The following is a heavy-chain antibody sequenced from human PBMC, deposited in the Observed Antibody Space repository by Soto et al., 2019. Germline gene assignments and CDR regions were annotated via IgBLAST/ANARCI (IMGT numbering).Heavy chain of an antibody. CDR3: ARGCSSTSCHAPDAFDI. CDR1: GYTFTGYY. CDR2: INPNSGGT. D-gene: IGHD2-2*01. J-gene: IGHJ3*02. Sequence: ASVKVSCKASGYTFTGYYMHWVRQAPGQGLEWMGWINPNSGGTNYAQKFQGWVTMTRDTSISTAYTELSRLRSDDTAVYYCARGCSSTSCHAPDAFDIWGQGTMVTV. V-gene: IGHV1-2*04.